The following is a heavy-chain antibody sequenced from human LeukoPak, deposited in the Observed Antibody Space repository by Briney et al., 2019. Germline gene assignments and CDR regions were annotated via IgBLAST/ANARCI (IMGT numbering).Heavy chain of an antibody. V-gene: IGHV3-30-3*01. D-gene: IGHD5-24*01. CDR3: AKEVEMATIDY. CDR2: ISYDGSNK. Sequence: GGSLRLSCAASGFTLIKYAMQWVRQAPGKGLDWVAVISYDGSNKYYADSVKGRFTISRDNSKNTLYLQMNSLRAEDTAVYYCAKEVEMATIDYWGQGTLVTVSS. CDR1: GFTLIKYA. J-gene: IGHJ4*02.